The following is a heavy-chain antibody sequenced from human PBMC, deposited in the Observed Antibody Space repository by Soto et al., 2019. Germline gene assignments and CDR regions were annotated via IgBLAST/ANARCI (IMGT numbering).Heavy chain of an antibody. CDR1: GYTFTSYG. V-gene: IGHV1-18*01. CDR3: ASDTLRRGAAAGTRGNWFDP. CDR2: ISAYNGNT. Sequence: ASVKVSCKASGYTFTSYGISWVRQAPGQGLEWMGWISAYNGNTNYAQKLQGRVTMTTDTSTSTAYMELRSLRSDDTAVYYCASDTLRRGAAAGTRGNWFDPWGQGTLVTVSS. D-gene: IGHD6-13*01. J-gene: IGHJ5*02.